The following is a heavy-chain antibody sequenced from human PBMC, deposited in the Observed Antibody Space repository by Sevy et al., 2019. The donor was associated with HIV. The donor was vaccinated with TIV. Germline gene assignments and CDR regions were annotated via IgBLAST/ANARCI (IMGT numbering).Heavy chain of an antibody. V-gene: IGHV3-30-3*01. J-gene: IGHJ6*02. D-gene: IGHD4-17*01. CDR1: GFAFTNYYA. CDR3: ARPRANYVDNYFFYAMDV. Sequence: GGSLRLSCAASGFAFTNYYAMHWVRQAPGKGLEWVALISVDESDKYYADTVKGRITISRDNFKNTLYLQMNSLTTEDTAVYYCARPRANYVDNYFFYAMDVWGQGTTVTVSS. CDR2: ISVDESDK.